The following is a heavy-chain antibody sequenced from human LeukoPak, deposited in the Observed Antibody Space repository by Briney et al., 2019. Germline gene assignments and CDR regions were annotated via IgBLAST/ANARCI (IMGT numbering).Heavy chain of an antibody. CDR3: ARVLRYCSGGNCYSGGLGYMDV. D-gene: IGHD2-15*01. Sequence: GGSLRLSCAASGLTFSSYGMSWVRQAPGKGLEWVSSISRSGGSTHYADSVKGRFTISRDNSKNMLSLQMNSLRAEDTAVYYCARVLRYCSGGNCYSGGLGYMDVWGKGTTVTISS. CDR1: GLTFSSYG. J-gene: IGHJ6*03. V-gene: IGHV3-23*01. CDR2: ISRSGGST.